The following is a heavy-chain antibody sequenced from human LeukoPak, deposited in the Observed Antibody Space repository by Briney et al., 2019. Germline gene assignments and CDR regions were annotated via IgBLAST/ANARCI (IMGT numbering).Heavy chain of an antibody. Sequence: SETLSLTCAVSGSISSSIHYWAWIRQPPGKGLEWIGSMYYSGSTYYNPSIKSRVTMSLDTSERQFSLKLTSVTAADTAVYYCASGSVYNWNYVGWGQGTLVTVSS. V-gene: IGHV4-39*07. CDR1: GSISSSIHY. J-gene: IGHJ4*02. D-gene: IGHD1-7*01. CDR3: ASGSVYNWNYVG. CDR2: MYYSGST.